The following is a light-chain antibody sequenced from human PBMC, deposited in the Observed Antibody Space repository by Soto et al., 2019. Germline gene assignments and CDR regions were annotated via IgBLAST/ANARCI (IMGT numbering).Light chain of an antibody. CDR2: GAS. J-gene: IGKJ4*01. V-gene: IGKV3-20*01. Sequence: EIVLTQSPGTLSLSPGERATLSCRASQSVSSSYLAWYQQKPGQAPRLLIYGASSRATGIPDRFSGSGSGTDFTLTISRLEPEDFGVYYCQQYGSTPGATFGGGTKVEIK. CDR1: QSVSSSY. CDR3: QQYGSTPGAT.